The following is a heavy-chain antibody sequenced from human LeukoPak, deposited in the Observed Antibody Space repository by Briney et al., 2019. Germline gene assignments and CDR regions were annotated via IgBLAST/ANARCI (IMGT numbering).Heavy chain of an antibody. D-gene: IGHD1-26*01. CDR1: GGSISSYY. J-gene: IGHJ4*02. V-gene: IGHV4-39*07. CDR2: IYYSGST. CDR3: ARGSYYDPVDY. Sequence: SETLSLTCTVSGGSISSYYWGWIRQPPGKGLEWIGSIYYSGSTYYNPSLKSRVTISVDTSKNQFSLKLSSVTAADTAVYYCARGSYYDPVDYWGQGTLVTVSS.